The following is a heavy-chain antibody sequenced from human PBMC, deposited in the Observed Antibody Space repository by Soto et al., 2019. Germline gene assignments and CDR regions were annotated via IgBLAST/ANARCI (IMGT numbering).Heavy chain of an antibody. CDR3: AKGDNLGPKTGYAFDP. Sequence: SQTLSLPCAIPGDSVSSNTASWNWIRQSPSRGLEWLGRTYFRSKWYNDYAVSVKSRIIINPDTSNNQFSLQLNSVTPEDTAVYFCAKGDNLGPKTGYAFDPWGQGIMVPVSS. J-gene: IGHJ5*02. D-gene: IGHD5-12*01. CDR1: GDSVSSNTAS. CDR2: TYFRSKWYN. V-gene: IGHV6-1*01.